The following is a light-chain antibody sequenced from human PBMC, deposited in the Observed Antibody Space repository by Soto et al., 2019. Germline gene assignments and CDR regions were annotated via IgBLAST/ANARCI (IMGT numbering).Light chain of an antibody. J-gene: IGLJ1*01. CDR3: CSDAGSYTRG. V-gene: IGLV2-11*01. Sequence: QSALTQPASLSGSPGRSITISCTGTSSDIGAYDYVSWYQQHPGKAPKLMIYDVGKRPSGVPDRFSGSKSDNTASLTISGLQAEDEADYYCCSDAGSYTRGFGTGTKVTVL. CDR2: DVG. CDR1: SSDIGAYDY.